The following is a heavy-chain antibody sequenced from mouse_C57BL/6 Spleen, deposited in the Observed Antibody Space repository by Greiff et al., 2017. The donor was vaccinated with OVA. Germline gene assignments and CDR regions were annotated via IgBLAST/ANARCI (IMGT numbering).Heavy chain of an antibody. J-gene: IGHJ1*03. Sequence: VQLQQPGAELVRPGSSVKLSCKASGYTFTSYWMHWVKQRPIQGLEWIGNIDPSDSETHSNQKFKDKATLTVDKSSSTAYMQLSSLTSEDAAVYYCARPSNWYFDVWGTGTTVTVSS. CDR1: GYTFTSYW. V-gene: IGHV1-52*01. CDR3: ARPSNWYFDV. CDR2: IDPSDSET.